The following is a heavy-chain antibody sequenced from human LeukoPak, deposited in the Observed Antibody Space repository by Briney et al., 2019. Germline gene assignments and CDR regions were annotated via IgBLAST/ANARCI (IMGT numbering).Heavy chain of an antibody. CDR2: IYPGDSDT. CDR1: GPRFTSYW. Sequence: GEYLKISFKGSGPRFTSYWIGWVRQMPGRGLEWMGIIYPGDSDTRYSPSFQGQVTISADKYISTAYLQWSSLKASDTAMYYCARRGSLGNDAFDIWGQGTMVSVS. V-gene: IGHV5-51*01. CDR3: ARRGSLGNDAFDI. J-gene: IGHJ3*02. D-gene: IGHD1-26*01.